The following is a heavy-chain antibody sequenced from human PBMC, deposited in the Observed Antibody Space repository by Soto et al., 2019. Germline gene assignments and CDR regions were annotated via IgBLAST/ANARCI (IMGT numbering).Heavy chain of an antibody. CDR1: GFTFSSYA. CDR2: ISGSGGST. J-gene: IGHJ6*02. Sequence: GGSLSLSCAASGFTFSSYAMSCCRQAPGDGREWVSAISGSGGSTYYADSVKGRFTISRDNSKNTLYLQMNSLRAEDTAVYYCAKFNGMDVWGQGTTVTVS. CDR3: AKFNGMDV. V-gene: IGHV3-23*01.